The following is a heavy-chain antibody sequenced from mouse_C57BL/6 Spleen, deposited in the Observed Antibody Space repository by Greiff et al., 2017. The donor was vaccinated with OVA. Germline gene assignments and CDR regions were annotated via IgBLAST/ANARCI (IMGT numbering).Heavy chain of an antibody. D-gene: IGHD4-1*01. J-gene: IGHJ2*01. V-gene: IGHV1-69*01. CDR3: ATRGGTGLFDY. Sequence: VQLQQPGAELVMPGASVKLSCKASGYTFTSYWMHWVKQRPGQGLEWIGEIDPSDSYTNYNQKFKCKSTLTVDKSSSTAYMQLSSLTSEDSAVYYCATRGGTGLFDYWGQGTTLTVSS. CDR1: GYTFTSYW. CDR2: IDPSDSYT.